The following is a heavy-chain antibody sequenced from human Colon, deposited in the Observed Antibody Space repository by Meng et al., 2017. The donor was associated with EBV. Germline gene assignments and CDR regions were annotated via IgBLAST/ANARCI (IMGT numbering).Heavy chain of an antibody. V-gene: IGHV3-11*01. CDR2: MSKMGDGI. CDR3: ARDLGGPRDY. CDR1: GFNFNDYY. Sequence: HVYLVGSGGGFVKPGGSLSLSCAASGFNFNDYYMTWIRQAPGKGLEWVAFMSKMGDGISYAESVRGRFTISRDSATHSLYLQMNSLRAEDTAVYYCARDLGGPRDYWGQGTLVTVPS. J-gene: IGHJ4*02. D-gene: IGHD6-25*01.